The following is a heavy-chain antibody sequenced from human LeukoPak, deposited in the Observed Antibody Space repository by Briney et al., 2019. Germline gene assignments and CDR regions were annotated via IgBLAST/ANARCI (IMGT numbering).Heavy chain of an antibody. V-gene: IGHV3-53*01. CDR1: GFTVSSTY. Sequence: GGSLRLSCAASGFTVSSTYMSWVRQAPGKGLEWGSVIYSGGSTYYADSVTGRFTISRDNYKNTLYLQMNSLRAEDTDVYYCARTRRGSYYQYFDYWGQGTLVTVSS. CDR3: ARTRRGSYYQYFDY. D-gene: IGHD1-26*01. J-gene: IGHJ4*02. CDR2: IYSGGST.